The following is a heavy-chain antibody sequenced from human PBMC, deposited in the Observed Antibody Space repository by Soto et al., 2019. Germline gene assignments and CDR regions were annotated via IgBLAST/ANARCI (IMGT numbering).Heavy chain of an antibody. CDR2: ISSSSSTI. D-gene: IGHD3-22*01. CDR1: GFTFSSYS. V-gene: IGHV3-48*02. CDR3: ARDGEYYYDSSGYPTAYYYYGMDV. J-gene: IGHJ6*02. Sequence: GGSLRLSCAASGFTFSSYSMNWVRQAPGKGLEWVSYISSSSSTIYYADSVKGRFTISRDNAKNSLYLQMNSLRDEDTAVYYCARDGEYYYDSSGYPTAYYYYGMDVWGQGTTVTSP.